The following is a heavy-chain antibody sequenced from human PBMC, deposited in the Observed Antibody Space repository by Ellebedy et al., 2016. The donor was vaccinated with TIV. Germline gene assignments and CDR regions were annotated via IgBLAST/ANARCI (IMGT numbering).Heavy chain of an antibody. CDR1: GFTFSSYW. Sequence: GESLKISXAASGFTFSSYWMHWVRQAPGKGLVWVSRINSDGSSTSYADSVKGRFTISRDNAKNTLYLQMNSLRAEDTAVYYCARDRYGSGSYYNLYYYYYGMDVWGQGTTVTVSS. CDR3: ARDRYGSGSYYNLYYYYYGMDV. V-gene: IGHV3-74*01. J-gene: IGHJ6*02. CDR2: INSDGSST. D-gene: IGHD3-10*01.